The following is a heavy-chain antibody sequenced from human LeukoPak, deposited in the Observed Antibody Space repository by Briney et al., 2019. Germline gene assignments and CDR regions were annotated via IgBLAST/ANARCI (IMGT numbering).Heavy chain of an antibody. CDR1: GFTFSSYA. V-gene: IGHV3-30*04. Sequence: GGSLRLSCAASGFTFSSYAIHWVRQAPGKGLEWVAVISYDGSNKYYADSVKGRFTISRDNSKNTLYLQMNSLRAEDTAVYYCARDRIAWDYWGQGTLVTVSS. CDR2: ISYDGSNK. CDR3: ARDRIAWDY. D-gene: IGHD6-13*01. J-gene: IGHJ4*02.